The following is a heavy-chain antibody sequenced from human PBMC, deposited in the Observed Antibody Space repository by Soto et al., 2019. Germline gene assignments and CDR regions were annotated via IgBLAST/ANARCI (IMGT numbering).Heavy chain of an antibody. Sequence: QPGGSLRLSCAGSGFTFSNYAMSWVRQAPGKGLAWVSAISGSGGSTYYADSVKGRFTISRDNSKNTLYLQMNSLRDEDTALYYCAKVPVGATGRFDYWGQGTLVTVSS. V-gene: IGHV3-23*01. CDR2: ISGSGGST. J-gene: IGHJ4*02. CDR3: AKVPVGATGRFDY. CDR1: GFTFSNYA. D-gene: IGHD1-26*01.